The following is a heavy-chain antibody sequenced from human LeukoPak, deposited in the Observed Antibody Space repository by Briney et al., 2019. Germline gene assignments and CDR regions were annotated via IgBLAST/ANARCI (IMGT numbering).Heavy chain of an antibody. V-gene: IGHV5-51*01. CDR2: IYPGDSDT. D-gene: IGHD3-22*01. CDR3: ARLYEGYYYDSSGYAYFDY. Sequence: GESLKISCKGSGYSFTSYWIGWVRQMPGKGLEWMGIIYPGDSDTRYSPSFQGQVTISADKSISTAYLQWSSLKASDTAMYYCARLYEGYYYDSSGYAYFDYWCQGTLVTVSS. J-gene: IGHJ4*02. CDR1: GYSFTSYW.